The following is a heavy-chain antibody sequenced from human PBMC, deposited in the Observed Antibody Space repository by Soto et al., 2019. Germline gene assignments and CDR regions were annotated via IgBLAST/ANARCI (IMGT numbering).Heavy chain of an antibody. CDR2: IFHSGTT. V-gene: IGHV4-38-2*02. J-gene: IGHJ4*02. CDR3: ARDFFGNHYFDF. Sequence: SETLSLTCAVSGYSISSGYQWGWIRPPPGKGLEWIGNIFHSGTTSYNPSLKSRVTVSVDTSKNQITLNLTSVTAADTAIYYCARDFFGNHYFDFWGQGILVTVSS. CDR1: GYSISSGYQ. D-gene: IGHD3-10*01.